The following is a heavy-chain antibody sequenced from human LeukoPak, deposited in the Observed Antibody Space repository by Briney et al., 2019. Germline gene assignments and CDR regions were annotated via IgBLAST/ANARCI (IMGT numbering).Heavy chain of an antibody. CDR1: GYTFTNYG. V-gene: IGHV1-18*01. J-gene: IGHJ4*02. Sequence: GASVKVSCKTSGYTFTNYGITWVRQAPGQGLEWMGWISAYNGNTKYVQKFQGRISMTTETSTTTVYMELRSLRSDDTAVYYCARNCSSTSCYVDYWGQGTLVTVSS. D-gene: IGHD2-2*01. CDR2: ISAYNGNT. CDR3: ARNCSSTSCYVDY.